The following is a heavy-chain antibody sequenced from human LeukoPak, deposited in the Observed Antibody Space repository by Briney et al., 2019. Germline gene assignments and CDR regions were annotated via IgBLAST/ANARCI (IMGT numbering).Heavy chain of an antibody. D-gene: IGHD2-8*02. CDR1: GDTVSSKRAA. V-gene: IGHV6-1*01. CDR2: TFYRSKWNN. CDR3: ANLRTGTSDVFDI. J-gene: IGHJ3*02. Sequence: SQTLSLTCAISGDTVSSKRAAWNWIRQSPLRGLEWLGRTFYRSKWNNDYAVSVKGRITIKPDTSKSQFSLQLNSVTPEDTAVYYCANLRTGTSDVFDIWGQGTMVTVSS.